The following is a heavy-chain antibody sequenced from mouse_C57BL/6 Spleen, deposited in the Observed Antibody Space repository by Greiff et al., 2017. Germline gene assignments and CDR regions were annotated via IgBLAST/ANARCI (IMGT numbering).Heavy chain of an antibody. D-gene: IGHD2-4*01. CDR2: IDPENGDT. J-gene: IGHJ2*01. CDR1: GFNIKDDY. Sequence: EVQLQQSGAELVRPGASVKLSCTASGFNIKDDYMHWVKQRPEQGLEWIGWIDPENGDTEYASKFQGKATITADTSSNTAYLQLSSLTSEDTAVYYCTTYGYYRMSTTGDWGQGTTLTVSS. V-gene: IGHV14-4*01. CDR3: TTYGYYRMSTTGD.